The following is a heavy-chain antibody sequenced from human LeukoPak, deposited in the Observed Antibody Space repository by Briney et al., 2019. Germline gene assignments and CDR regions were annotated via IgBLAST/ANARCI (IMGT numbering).Heavy chain of an antibody. CDR2: ISSSGSTI. J-gene: IGHJ4*02. Sequence: PAGGSLRLSCAASGFTFSSYEMNWVRQAPGKGLEWVSYISSSGSTIYYADSVKGRFTISRDNAKNSLYLQMNSLRAEDTAVYYCARELVGAVAGFDYWGQGTLVTVSS. V-gene: IGHV3-48*03. CDR3: ARELVGAVAGFDY. D-gene: IGHD6-19*01. CDR1: GFTFSSYE.